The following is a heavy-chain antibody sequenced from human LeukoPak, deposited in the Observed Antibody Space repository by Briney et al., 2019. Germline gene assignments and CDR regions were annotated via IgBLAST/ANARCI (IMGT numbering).Heavy chain of an antibody. CDR1: GFTFTRNA. V-gene: IGHV3-23*01. CDR3: AKAHCSSTSCSRADN. D-gene: IGHD2-2*01. CDR2: IDGSGGTT. Sequence: GGSLRLSCAASGFTFTRNAMVWVRQAPGKGLEWFSAIDGSGGTTFYADSVKGRVTISRVQSTNTVYLQMNSLRADDTAVYYCAKAHCSSTSCSRADNWGQGTLVTVSS. J-gene: IGHJ4*02.